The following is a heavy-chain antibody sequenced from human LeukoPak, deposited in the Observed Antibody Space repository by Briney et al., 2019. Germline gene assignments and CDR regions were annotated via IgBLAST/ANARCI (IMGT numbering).Heavy chain of an antibody. CDR2: IYDSGST. J-gene: IGHJ4*02. Sequence: SETLSLTCTVSGGSIRSSYYYWGWIRQPPGKGLEWIGSIYDSGSTNYNPSLKSRVTISVDTSKNQFSLKLSSVTAADTAAYYCARVGVYYGSGSYGYYFDYWGQGTLVNVSS. D-gene: IGHD3-10*01. CDR1: GGSIRSSYYY. CDR3: ARVGVYYGSGSYGYYFDY. V-gene: IGHV4-39*07.